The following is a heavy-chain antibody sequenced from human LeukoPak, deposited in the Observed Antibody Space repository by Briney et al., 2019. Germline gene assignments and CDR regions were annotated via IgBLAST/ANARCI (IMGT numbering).Heavy chain of an antibody. Sequence: GESLKISCEGSGYIFASYWIGWVCQMPGKGLEWMGIIYPGDSDTRYSPSFQGQVTISADKSISTAYLQWSSLKASDTAMYYCARRKVHCTNGVCRYYFDYWGQGTLVTVSS. D-gene: IGHD2-8*01. CDR3: ARRKVHCTNGVCRYYFDY. V-gene: IGHV5-51*01. CDR2: IYPGDSDT. CDR1: GYIFASYW. J-gene: IGHJ4*02.